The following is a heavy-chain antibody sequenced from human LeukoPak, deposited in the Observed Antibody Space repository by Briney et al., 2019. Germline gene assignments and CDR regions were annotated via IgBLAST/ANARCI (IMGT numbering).Heavy chain of an antibody. J-gene: IGHJ4*02. CDR3: TRLDYGMDY. CDR2: ISSSGSDI. Sequence: PGGSLRLSCAASGFTFSNYEMHWVRQAPGKGLEWVSYISSSGSDIYYADSVKGRFTISRDNAKNSLYLHMNSLRAEDTAVYYCTRLDYGMDYWGQGALVTVSS. CDR1: GFTFSNYE. D-gene: IGHD4-17*01. V-gene: IGHV3-48*03.